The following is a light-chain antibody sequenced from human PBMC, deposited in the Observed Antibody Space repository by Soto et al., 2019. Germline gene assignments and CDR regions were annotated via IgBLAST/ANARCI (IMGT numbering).Light chain of an antibody. CDR2: DVS. V-gene: IGLV2-11*01. Sequence: QSALTQPRSVSGSPGQSVTISCTGTSSDVGGYNYVSWYQQHPGKAPKLMIYDVSKRPSGVPDRFSGSKSGNTASLTISGLQAEDEADYYCCAYAGNYTLVFGGVTKLTVL. J-gene: IGLJ2*01. CDR3: CAYAGNYTLV. CDR1: SSDVGGYNY.